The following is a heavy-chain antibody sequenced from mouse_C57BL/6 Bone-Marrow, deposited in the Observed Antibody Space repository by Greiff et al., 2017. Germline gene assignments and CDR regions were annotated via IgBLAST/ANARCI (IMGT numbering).Heavy chain of an antibody. V-gene: IGHV2-5*01. Sequence: QVQLKESGPGLVQPSQSLSITCTVSGFSLTSYGVHWVRQSPGKGLEWLGVIWRGGSTDYNAAFMSRLSITKDNSKSQVFFKMNSLQADDTAIYYCAKILFIYDGYYDYAMDYWGQGTSVTVSS. D-gene: IGHD2-3*01. J-gene: IGHJ4*01. CDR3: AKILFIYDGYYDYAMDY. CDR1: GFSLTSYG. CDR2: IWRGGST.